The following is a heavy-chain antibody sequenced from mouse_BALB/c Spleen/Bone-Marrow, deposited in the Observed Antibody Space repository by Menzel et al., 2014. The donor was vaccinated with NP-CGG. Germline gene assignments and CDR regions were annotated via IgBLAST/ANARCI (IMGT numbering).Heavy chain of an antibody. J-gene: IGHJ3*01. CDR3: ARNGNYGAWFAY. CDR1: GFNIKDTY. Sequence: VQLQQSGAELVKPGASVKLSCTASGFNIKDTYMQWVKQRPEQGLEWIGRIDPANGNTKYDPKFQGKATITADTSSNTAYLQLSSLTSEDTAVYYCARNGNYGAWFAYWGQGTLVTVSA. CDR2: IDPANGNT. D-gene: IGHD2-1*01. V-gene: IGHV14-3*02.